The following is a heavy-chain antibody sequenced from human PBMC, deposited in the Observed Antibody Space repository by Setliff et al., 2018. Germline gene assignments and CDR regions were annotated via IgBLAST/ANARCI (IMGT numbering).Heavy chain of an antibody. Sequence: SETLSLTCTVSGGSFSGYYWSWIRQPPGKGLEWIGEINHSGSTNYNPSLKSRVTISVDTSKNQFSLKLSSVTAADTAVYYCARVPNFWSGYSDYWGQGTLVTVSS. V-gene: IGHV4-34*01. CDR3: ARVPNFWSGYSDY. J-gene: IGHJ4*02. CDR2: INHSGST. D-gene: IGHD3-3*01. CDR1: GGSFSGYY.